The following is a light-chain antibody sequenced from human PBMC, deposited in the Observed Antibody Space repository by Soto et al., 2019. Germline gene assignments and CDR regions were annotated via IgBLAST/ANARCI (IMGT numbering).Light chain of an antibody. CDR1: QRISSN. CDR3: QQYNNWPPIT. CDR2: GAS. J-gene: IGKJ4*01. Sequence: RRSPGTLSLSPEERATLSCRASQRISSNFLAWYQQKPGQAPRLLIYGASSRATGIPGRFSGSGSGTELTLTISSLLSEDFAVYYCQQYNNWPPITFGGGTKVDI. V-gene: IGKV3D-15*01.